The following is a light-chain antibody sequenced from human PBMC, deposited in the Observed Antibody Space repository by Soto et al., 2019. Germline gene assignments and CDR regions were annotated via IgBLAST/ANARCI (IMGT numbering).Light chain of an antibody. CDR3: QQYGSSPIT. J-gene: IGKJ5*01. CDR1: QTVRNNY. CDR2: DAS. V-gene: IGKV3-20*01. Sequence: EFVLTQSPGTLSLSPGERATLSCRASQTVRNNYLAWYQQKPGQAPRLLIYDASSRATGIPDRFSGGGSGTDFTLTIRRLEPEDFAVYYCQQYGSSPITFGQGTRLEIK.